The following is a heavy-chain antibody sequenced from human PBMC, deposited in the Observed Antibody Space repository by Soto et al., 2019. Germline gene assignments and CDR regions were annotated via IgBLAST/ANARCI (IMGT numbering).Heavy chain of an antibody. J-gene: IGHJ5*02. CDR2: IYHSGST. D-gene: IGHD3-10*01. V-gene: IGHV4-39*01. CDR1: NGSITSAIYY. CDR3: AGRSSLASVQVYFGEISNYNWFDP. Sequence: SETLSLTCTVSNGSITSAIYYWGWIRQPPGKGLEWIGSIYHSGSTYYNPSLQGRVTISVDTSKNQFSLKLSSVTAADTAVYFCAGRSSLASVQVYFGEISNYNWFDPWGQGTLVTVSS.